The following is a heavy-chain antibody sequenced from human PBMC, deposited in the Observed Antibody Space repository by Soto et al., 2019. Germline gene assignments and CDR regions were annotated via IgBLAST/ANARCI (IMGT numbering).Heavy chain of an antibody. V-gene: IGHV1-18*01. CDR2: ISAYNGNT. J-gene: IGHJ4*02. CDR1: GYTFTSYG. Sequence: ASVKVSCKASGYTFTSYGISWVRQAPGQGLEWMGWISAYNGNTNYAQKLQGRVTMTTDTSTSTAYMELRSLRSDDTAVYYCARDLEREYYYDSSGSSFAYWGQGTLVTVSS. CDR3: ARDLEREYYYDSSGSSFAY. D-gene: IGHD3-22*01.